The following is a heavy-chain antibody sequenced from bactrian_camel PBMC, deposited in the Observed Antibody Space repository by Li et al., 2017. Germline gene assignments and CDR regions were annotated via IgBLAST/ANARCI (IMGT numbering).Heavy chain of an antibody. CDR1: GLTGKSYC. CDR3: AADSSSYGGSAYGGDLEYNY. Sequence: VQLVESGGGSVQSGGSLRLSCATSGLTGKSYCMAWFRQVPGMEREGVASIDTMGRSSTADSVRGRFAISQDNAKNTNFLQMNDLKPEDTATYFCAADSSSYGGSAYGGDLEYNYWGQGTQVTVS. V-gene: IGHV3S42*01. CDR2: IDTMGRS. J-gene: IGHJ4*01. D-gene: IGHD6*01.